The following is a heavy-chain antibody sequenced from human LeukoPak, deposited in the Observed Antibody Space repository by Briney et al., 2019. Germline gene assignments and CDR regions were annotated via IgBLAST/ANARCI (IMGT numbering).Heavy chain of an antibody. Sequence: ASVKVSCKASGYTFTGYYMHWVRQAPGQGLEWMGWINPNSSGTNYAQKFQGRVTMTRDTSISTAYMELSRLRSDDTAVYYCARVSPRTGYYIDYWGQGTLVTVSS. CDR2: INPNSSGT. CDR3: ARVSPRTGYYIDY. J-gene: IGHJ4*02. CDR1: GYTFTGYY. D-gene: IGHD3/OR15-3a*01. V-gene: IGHV1-2*02.